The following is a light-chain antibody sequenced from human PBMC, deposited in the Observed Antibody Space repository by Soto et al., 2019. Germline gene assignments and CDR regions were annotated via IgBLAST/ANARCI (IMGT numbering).Light chain of an antibody. V-gene: IGKV3-11*01. Sequence: ELVLTKSPATLSSFPGARVPLSCRASQYINTRLAWYHNRHGQAPRLLIYQTSIRAAGIPARFSANGTGTDGTINICDVQPEDGKVYDGHQRQGWPRTFGPGTKGEI. J-gene: IGKJ1*01. CDR2: QTS. CDR3: HQRQGWPRT. CDR1: QYINTR.